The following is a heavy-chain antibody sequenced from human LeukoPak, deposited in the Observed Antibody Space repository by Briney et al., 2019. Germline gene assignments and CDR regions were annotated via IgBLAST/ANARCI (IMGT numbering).Heavy chain of an antibody. CDR1: GYTFITSD. CDR3: TRRLRLDQH. D-gene: IGHD1/OR15-1a*01. J-gene: IGHJ4*02. Sequence: GASVKVSCKASGYTFITSDINWVRQANGQGLEWMGYMDPNSGHTEFARKFQGRVTMTVDTSTSTAYIELSSLTPDDTAIYYCTRRLRLDQHWGQETLVAVS. CDR2: MDPNSGHT. V-gene: IGHV1-8*01.